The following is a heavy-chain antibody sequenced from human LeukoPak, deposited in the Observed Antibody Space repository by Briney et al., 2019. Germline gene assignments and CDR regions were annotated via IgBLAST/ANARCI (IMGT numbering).Heavy chain of an antibody. CDR2: INHSGST. CDR1: GGSFSGYY. V-gene: IGHV4-34*01. J-gene: IGHJ4*02. Sequence: SETLSLTCAVYGGSFSGYYWSWIRQPPGKGLEWIGEINHSGSTNYNPSLKSRVTISVDTSKNQFSLKLSSVTAADTAVYYCARLGYYDSSGYLFDYWGQGTLVTVSS. D-gene: IGHD3-22*01. CDR3: ARLGYYDSSGYLFDY.